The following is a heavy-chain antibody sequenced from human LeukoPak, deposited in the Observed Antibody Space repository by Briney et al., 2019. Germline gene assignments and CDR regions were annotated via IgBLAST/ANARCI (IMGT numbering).Heavy chain of an antibody. D-gene: IGHD1-1*01. J-gene: IGHJ4*02. CDR1: GFTLSDYY. CDR2: ISSYGSTI. Sequence: GGSLRLSCAASGFTLSDYYMSWIRQAPGKGVEWLSYISSYGSTIFYADSVKGGFTISSDNASNSLYLQMNNLRADDTAVYYCARDTGTTGLSRFWGQGTLVTVSS. V-gene: IGHV3-11*01. CDR3: ARDTGTTGLSRF.